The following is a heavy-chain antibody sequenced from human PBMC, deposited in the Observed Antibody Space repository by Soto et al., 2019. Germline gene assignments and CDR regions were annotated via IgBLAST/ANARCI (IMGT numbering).Heavy chain of an antibody. D-gene: IGHD5-18*01. CDR3: ARGPLVPAARRYSYGYGY. CDR2: INHSGST. CDR1: GGSFSGYY. V-gene: IGHV4-34*01. Sequence: SETLSLTCAVYGGSFSGYYWSWIRQPPGKGLEWIGEINHSGSTNYNPSLKSRVTISVDTSKNQFSLKLSSVTAADTAVYYCARGPLVPAARRYSYGYGYWGPGALVAVSS. J-gene: IGHJ4*02.